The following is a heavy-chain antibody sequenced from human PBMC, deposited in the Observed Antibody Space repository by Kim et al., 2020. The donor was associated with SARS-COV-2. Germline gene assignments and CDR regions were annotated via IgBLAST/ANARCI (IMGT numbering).Heavy chain of an antibody. Sequence: GGSLRLSCAASGFTFSSYAMHWVRQAPGKGLEWVAVISYDGSNKYYADSVKGRFTISRDNSKNTLYLQMNSLRAEDTAVYYCARDRGMGGSYCDYWGQGTLVTVSS. D-gene: IGHD1-26*01. CDR2: ISYDGSNK. V-gene: IGHV3-30-3*01. CDR3: ARDRGMGGSYCDY. CDR1: GFTFSSYA. J-gene: IGHJ4*02.